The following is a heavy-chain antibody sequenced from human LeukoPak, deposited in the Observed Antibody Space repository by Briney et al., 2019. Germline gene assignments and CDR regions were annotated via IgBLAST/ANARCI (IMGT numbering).Heavy chain of an antibody. CDR1: GFTFSSSA. Sequence: PGGSLRLSCAASGFTFSSSAMSWVRQAPGKGLEWVSPISGSGGYTYYADSVKGRFTISRDNAKNRVYVQMKSLRAEDTAGYKWAKGGKGKMAATTLRLPSVYYFDYWGQGTLVTVSS. J-gene: IGHJ4*02. V-gene: IGHV3-23*01. CDR2: ISGSGGYT. D-gene: IGHD5-24*01. CDR3: AKGGKGKMAATTLRLPSVYYFDY.